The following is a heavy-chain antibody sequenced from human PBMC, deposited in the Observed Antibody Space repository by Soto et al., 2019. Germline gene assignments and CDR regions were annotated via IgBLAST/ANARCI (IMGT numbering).Heavy chain of an antibody. J-gene: IGHJ4*02. CDR3: AGGGDFWSGIDY. Sequence: QVQLVESGGGVVQPGRSLRLSCAASGFTFSNYAIHWVRQAPGKGLEWVAVISYDGSNKCYADSVKGRFTISRDNSKNTLYLKGRSLGGEDTAVYYCAGGGDFWSGIDYGGQGTLVPVSS. CDR2: ISYDGSNK. CDR1: GFTFSNYA. D-gene: IGHD3-3*01. V-gene: IGHV3-30-3*01.